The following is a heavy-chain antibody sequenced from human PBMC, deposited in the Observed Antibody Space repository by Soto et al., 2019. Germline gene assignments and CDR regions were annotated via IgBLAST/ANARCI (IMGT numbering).Heavy chain of an antibody. CDR2: IKQDGSEK. CDR1: GFTFSSYW. Sequence: GGSQRLSCAASGFTFSSYWMTWVRQAPGKGLEWVANIKQDGSEKYYVDSVRGRFTMSRDNAKNSLYLQMNSLRAEDTAVYYCARVVGATQMDFDYWGQGTLVTVSS. V-gene: IGHV3-7*01. D-gene: IGHD1-26*01. J-gene: IGHJ4*02. CDR3: ARVVGATQMDFDY.